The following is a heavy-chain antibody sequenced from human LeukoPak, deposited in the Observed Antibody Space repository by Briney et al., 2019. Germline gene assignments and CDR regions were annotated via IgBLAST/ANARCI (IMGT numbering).Heavy chain of an antibody. J-gene: IGHJ4*02. Sequence: ASVTLSFTTSGYSFSHYGISWWRQAPGQGLEWVGWISAFNYIIEYAQKFQGRVTMTQDTATSTAYMELRSLTSDDTAVFYCTRGSSISAQGDTWGQGTLVSVSS. V-gene: IGHV1-18*01. CDR2: ISAFNYII. D-gene: IGHD3-16*01. CDR3: TRGSSISAQGDT. CDR1: GYSFSHYG.